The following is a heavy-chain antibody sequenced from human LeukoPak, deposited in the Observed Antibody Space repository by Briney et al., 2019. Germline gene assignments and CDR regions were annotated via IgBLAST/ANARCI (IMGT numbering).Heavy chain of an antibody. CDR3: VRSGDYNFDY. D-gene: IGHD4-17*01. J-gene: IGHJ4*02. Sequence: SETLSLTCTVSGGSISSYYWSWIRQPPGKGLEWIGYIYYSGSTNYNPSLKSRVTISVDTSKNQFSLKLSSVTAADTAVYYCVRSGDYNFDYWGQGTLVTVSS. V-gene: IGHV4-59*01. CDR2: IYYSGST. CDR1: GGSISSYY.